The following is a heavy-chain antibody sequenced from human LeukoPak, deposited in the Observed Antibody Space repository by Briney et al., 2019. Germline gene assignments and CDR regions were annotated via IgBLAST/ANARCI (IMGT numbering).Heavy chain of an antibody. CDR2: ISSSGSTI. J-gene: IGHJ4*02. V-gene: IGHV3-48*03. CDR3: ARDSQAQTWEPPGGMDY. Sequence: GGSLRLSCAASGFTFSSYEMNWVRQAPGKGLEWVSYISSSGSTIYYADSVKGRFTISGDNAKNSLYLQMSSLRAEDTAVYYCARDSQAQTWEPPGGMDYWGQGTLVTVSS. D-gene: IGHD1-26*01. CDR1: GFTFSSYE.